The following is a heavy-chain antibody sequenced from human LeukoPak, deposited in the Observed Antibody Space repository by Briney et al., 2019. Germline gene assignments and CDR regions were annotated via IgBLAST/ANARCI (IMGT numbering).Heavy chain of an antibody. D-gene: IGHD6-13*01. J-gene: IGHJ4*02. Sequence: SETLSLTCTASGCSISSCYWSWIRQPPGKGLEWIGYINYSGSTNYNPSFMSRVTISVEASTNQFSLKLSSVTAADTAVDYCARVTGYRREDYFYYWGQGTLVTVSS. CDR3: ARVTGYRREDYFYY. V-gene: IGHV4-59*01. CDR1: GCSISSCY. CDR2: INYSGST.